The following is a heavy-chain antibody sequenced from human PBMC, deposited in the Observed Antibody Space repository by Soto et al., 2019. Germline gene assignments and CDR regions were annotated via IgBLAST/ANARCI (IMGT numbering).Heavy chain of an antibody. CDR1: GSSVSSGSYY. CDR2: IYYSGST. CDR3: ARTPEYYDFWSGYYDLYYFDY. J-gene: IGHJ4*02. V-gene: IGHV4-61*01. D-gene: IGHD3-3*01. Sequence: SETLSLTCTVSGSSVSSGSYYWRWIRQPPGKGLEWIGYIYYSGSTNYNPSLKSRVTISVDTSKNQFSLKLSSVTAADTAVYYCARTPEYYDFWSGYYDLYYFDYWGQGTLVTVSS.